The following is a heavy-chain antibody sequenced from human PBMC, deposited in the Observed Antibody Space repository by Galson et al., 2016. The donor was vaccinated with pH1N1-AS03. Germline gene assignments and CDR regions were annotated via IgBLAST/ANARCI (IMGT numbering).Heavy chain of an antibody. CDR2: IFHSGSP. CDR3: ARLKINDILSGYLYDS. Sequence: ESLSLTCAVSGYSISSAYSISSAYYWGWIRQTPGKGLEWIGTIFHSGSPFYNPSLKNRVTISVDTSKNQFSLKLFSVTAADTAVYYCARLKINDILSGYLYDSWGQGTLVTVSS. CDR1: GYSISSAYSISSAYY. J-gene: IGHJ4*02. D-gene: IGHD3-9*01. V-gene: IGHV4-38-2*01.